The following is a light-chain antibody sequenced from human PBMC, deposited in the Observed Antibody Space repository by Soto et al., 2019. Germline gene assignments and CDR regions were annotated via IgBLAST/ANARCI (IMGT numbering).Light chain of an antibody. CDR2: GAS. CDR3: QQTHAVPLT. Sequence: DVEMTQSPASLSASVGDRVTLACRAGQPIADYLNWYQQKPGEAPKVLIFGASSLRSGVPSRFSGSGYGTDFTLTINNLQPEDFATYYCQQTHAVPLTFGQGTRL. CDR1: QPIADY. J-gene: IGKJ5*01. V-gene: IGKV1-39*01.